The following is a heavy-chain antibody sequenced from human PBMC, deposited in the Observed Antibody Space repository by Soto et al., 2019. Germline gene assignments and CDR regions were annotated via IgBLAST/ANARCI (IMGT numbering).Heavy chain of an antibody. V-gene: IGHV3-7*01. CDR3: ARDGYYYDSSGYSDY. Sequence: PGGSLSLSCAASGFTFSSYWMSWVRQAPGKGLEWVANIKQDGSEKYYVDSVKGRFTISRDNAKNSLYLQMNSLRAEDTAVYYCARDGYYYDSSGYSDYWGQGTLVTVSS. J-gene: IGHJ4*02. CDR2: IKQDGSEK. D-gene: IGHD3-22*01. CDR1: GFTFSSYW.